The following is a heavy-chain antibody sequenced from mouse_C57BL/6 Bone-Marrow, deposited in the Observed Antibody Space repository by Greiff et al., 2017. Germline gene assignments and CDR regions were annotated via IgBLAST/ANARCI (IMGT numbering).Heavy chain of an antibody. CDR2: IDPSDSYT. D-gene: IGHD3-2*02. Sequence: QVQLQQPGAELVMPGASVKLSCKASGYTFTSYWMHWVKQRPGQGLEWIGEIDPSDSYTNYNQKFKGKSTLTVDKSASTAYMQLSSLTSEDSAVDYCARGWGQLRPRAWFAYWGQGTLVTVSA. V-gene: IGHV1-69*01. CDR3: ARGWGQLRPRAWFAY. J-gene: IGHJ3*01. CDR1: GYTFTSYW.